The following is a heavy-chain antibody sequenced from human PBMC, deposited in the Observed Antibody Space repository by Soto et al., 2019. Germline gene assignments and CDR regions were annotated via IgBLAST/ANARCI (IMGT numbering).Heavy chain of an antibody. CDR2: IYYSGST. Sequence: KTSETLSLTCTVSGGSISSSSYYWGWIRQPPGKGLEWIGSIYYSGSTYYNPSLKSRVTISVDTSKNQFSLKLSSVTAADTAVYYCARGGPYCSSTSCYRGKLHWFDPWGQGTQVTVSS. CDR3: ARGGPYCSSTSCYRGKLHWFDP. V-gene: IGHV4-39*01. J-gene: IGHJ5*02. D-gene: IGHD2-2*01. CDR1: GGSISSSSYY.